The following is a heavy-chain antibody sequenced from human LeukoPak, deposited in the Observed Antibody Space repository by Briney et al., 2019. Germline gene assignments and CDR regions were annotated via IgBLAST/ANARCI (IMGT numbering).Heavy chain of an antibody. J-gene: IGHJ5*02. Sequence: SVKVSCKASGYTFTSYGISWVRQAPGQGLEWMGGIVPIFGTANYAQKFQGRVTITTDESTSTAYMELSSLRSEDTAVYYCARARSPSSGYLLRDHNWFDPWGQGTLVTVSS. D-gene: IGHD3-22*01. V-gene: IGHV1-69*05. CDR2: IVPIFGTA. CDR1: GYTFTSYG. CDR3: ARARSPSSGYLLRDHNWFDP.